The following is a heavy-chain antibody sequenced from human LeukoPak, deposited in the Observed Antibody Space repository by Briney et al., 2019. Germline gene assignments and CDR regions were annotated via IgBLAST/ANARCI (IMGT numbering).Heavy chain of an antibody. Sequence: RPAGNLRCYASPSGVSVRNYSLGWLRQAPGKPLQWVSYHGRTAIYADSARGRFTISRDNAENSLSLQMTGLRAEDTAVYYCARDGPPTGAGDFDYWGQGTPVTVSS. V-gene: IGHV3-48*01. CDR2: HGRTAI. CDR3: ARDGPPTGAGDFDY. CDR1: GVSVRNYS. J-gene: IGHJ4*02. D-gene: IGHD3-10*01.